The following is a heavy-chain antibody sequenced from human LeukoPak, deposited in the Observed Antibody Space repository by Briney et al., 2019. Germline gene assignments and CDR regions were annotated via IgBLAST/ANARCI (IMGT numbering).Heavy chain of an antibody. J-gene: IGHJ4*02. CDR2: IYYSGGT. Sequence: SETLSLTCTVSGGSISNYYWSWIRQPPGKGLEWIGYIYYSGGTNYNPSLKSRVTISVDTSKNQFSLKLTSVTAADTAVYYCARVGRGAAAGFDYWGLGTLVTVSS. D-gene: IGHD6-13*01. CDR3: ARVGRGAAAGFDY. CDR1: GGSISNYY. V-gene: IGHV4-59*01.